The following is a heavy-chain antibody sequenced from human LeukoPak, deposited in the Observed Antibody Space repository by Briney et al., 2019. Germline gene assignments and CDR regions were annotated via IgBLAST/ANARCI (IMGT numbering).Heavy chain of an antibody. Sequence: EGSLRLSCAASGFTFSSYEMNWVRQAPGKGLEWVSYISSSGSTIYYADSVEGRFAISRDNAKNSLYLQMNSLRAEDTAVYYCARDLVKYCSGGSCPKDYWGQGTLVTVSS. CDR2: ISSSGSTI. CDR1: GFTFSSYE. CDR3: ARDLVKYCSGGSCPKDY. V-gene: IGHV3-48*03. J-gene: IGHJ4*02. D-gene: IGHD2-15*01.